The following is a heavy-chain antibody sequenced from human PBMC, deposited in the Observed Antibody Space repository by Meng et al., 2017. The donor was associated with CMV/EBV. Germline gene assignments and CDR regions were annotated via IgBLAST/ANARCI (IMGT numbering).Heavy chain of an antibody. Sequence: GGSLRLPCAASGFTFSSYEMNWVRQAPGKGLEWVSYISSSGSTIYYADSVKGRFTISRDNAKNSLYLQMNGLRAEDTAVYYCARVGYSSSSYWGQGTLVTVSS. CDR1: GFTFSSYE. CDR3: ARVGYSSSSY. V-gene: IGHV3-48*03. CDR2: ISSSGSTI. J-gene: IGHJ4*02. D-gene: IGHD6-13*01.